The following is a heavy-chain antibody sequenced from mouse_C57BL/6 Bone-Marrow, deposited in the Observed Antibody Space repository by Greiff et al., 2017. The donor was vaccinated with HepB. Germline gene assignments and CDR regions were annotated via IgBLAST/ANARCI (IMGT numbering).Heavy chain of an antibody. J-gene: IGHJ3*01. V-gene: IGHV1-9*01. CDR1: GYTFTGYW. CDR2: ILPGSGST. Sequence: QVQLQQSGAELMKPGASVKLSCKATGYTFTGYWIEWVKQRPGHGLEWIGEILPGSGSTNYNEKFKGKATFTADTSSNTAYMQLSSLTTGDSAIYYCARGEYGNSSWFAYWGQGTLVTVSA. CDR3: ARGEYGNSSWFAY. D-gene: IGHD2-10*02.